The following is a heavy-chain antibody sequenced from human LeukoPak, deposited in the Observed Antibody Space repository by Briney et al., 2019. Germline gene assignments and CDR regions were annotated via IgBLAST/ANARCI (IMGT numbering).Heavy chain of an antibody. Sequence: PGGSLRLSCAASGFTFSSYEMNWVRQAPGKGLEWVSYISSSGSTIYYADSVKGRFTISRDNAKNSLYLQMNSLRAEDTAVYYCARERWWTVTTLDYRGQGTLVTVSS. D-gene: IGHD4-17*01. CDR3: ARERWWTVTTLDY. CDR2: ISSSGSTI. V-gene: IGHV3-48*03. CDR1: GFTFSSYE. J-gene: IGHJ4*02.